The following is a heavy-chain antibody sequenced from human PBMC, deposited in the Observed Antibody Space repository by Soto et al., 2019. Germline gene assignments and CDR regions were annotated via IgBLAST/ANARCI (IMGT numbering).Heavy chain of an antibody. D-gene: IGHD3-16*01. Sequence: QVQLVESGGGVVQPGRSLRLSCAASGFTFSSYGMHWVRQAPGKGLEWVAVIWYDGSNKYYADSGKGRFTISRDNSKNRCYLQRNALEAEKRAVYYGGGPRGTGDAFDTWGQGKMVTVSS. V-gene: IGHV3-33*01. J-gene: IGHJ3*02. CDR3: GGPRGTGDAFDT. CDR2: IWYDGSNK. CDR1: GFTFSSYG.